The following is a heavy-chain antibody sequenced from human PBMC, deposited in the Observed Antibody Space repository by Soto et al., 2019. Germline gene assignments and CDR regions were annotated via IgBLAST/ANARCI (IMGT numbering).Heavy chain of an antibody. CDR2: ISYDGSNK. CDR1: GFTFSSYA. J-gene: IGHJ1*01. CDR3: ARDTGGYHFQH. V-gene: IGHV3-30-3*01. Sequence: QVQLVESGGGVVQPGRSLRLSCAASGFTFSSYAMHWVRQAPGKGLEWVAVISYDGSNKYYADSVKGRFTIARDNSKNTLYLQMNSLRAEDTAVYYCARDTGGYHFQHWCQGTLVTVSS. D-gene: IGHD5-12*01.